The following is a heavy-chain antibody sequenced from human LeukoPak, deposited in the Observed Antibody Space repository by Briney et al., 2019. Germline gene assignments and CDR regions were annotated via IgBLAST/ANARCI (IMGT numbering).Heavy chain of an antibody. Sequence: SETLSLTCAVYGGSFSGYYWSWIRQPPGEGLEWIGEINHSGSTNYNPSLKSRVTISVDTSKNQFSLKLSSVTAADTAVYYCARNKAGSWIRDWGQGTLVTVSS. CDR1: GGSFSGYY. V-gene: IGHV4-34*01. D-gene: IGHD1-26*01. CDR3: ARNKAGSWIRD. CDR2: INHSGST. J-gene: IGHJ4*02.